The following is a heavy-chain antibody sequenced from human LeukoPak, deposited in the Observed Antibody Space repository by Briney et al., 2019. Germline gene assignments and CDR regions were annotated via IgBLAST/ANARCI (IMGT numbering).Heavy chain of an antibody. D-gene: IGHD3-10*01. V-gene: IGHV3-23*01. CDR1: GFTFSSYT. CDR3: APGGPGYYSDY. J-gene: IGHJ4*02. Sequence: GGSLRLSCAASGFTFSSYTMSWVRRAPGKGLEWVSAISGSGGRTYYADSVKGRFTISRDNSKNTLYLQMNSLRAEDTAVYYCAPGGPGYYSDYWGQGTLVTVSS. CDR2: ISGSGGRT.